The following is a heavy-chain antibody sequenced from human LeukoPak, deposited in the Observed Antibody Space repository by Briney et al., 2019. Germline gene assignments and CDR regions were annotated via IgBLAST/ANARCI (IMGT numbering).Heavy chain of an antibody. CDR3: ARPQYCSGTSCYWFDP. CDR1: GGSISSGLYS. CDR2: IYHTGST. D-gene: IGHD2-2*01. J-gene: IGHJ5*02. Sequence: SETLSLTCDVSGGSISSGLYSWSWIRQPLGKGLEWIGYIYHTGSTYYNPSLKSRVTISVDTSKNQFSLRLSFVTAADTAVYYCARPQYCSGTSCYWFDPWGQGTLVTVSS. V-gene: IGHV4-30-2*01.